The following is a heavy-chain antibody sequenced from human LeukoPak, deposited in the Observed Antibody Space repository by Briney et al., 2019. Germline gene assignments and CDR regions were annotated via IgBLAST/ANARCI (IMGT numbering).Heavy chain of an antibody. D-gene: IGHD3-9*01. CDR2: ISGSGGST. CDR3: AKVPDYDILTGSFSYYFDY. V-gene: IGHV3-23*01. J-gene: IGHJ4*02. CDR1: RFTFSSYA. Sequence: PGGSLRLSCAASRFTFSSYAMSWVRQAPGKGLEWVSAISGSGGSTYYADSVKGRFTISRDNSKNTLYLQMNSLRAGDTAVYYCAKVPDYDILTGSFSYYFDYWGQGTLVTVSS.